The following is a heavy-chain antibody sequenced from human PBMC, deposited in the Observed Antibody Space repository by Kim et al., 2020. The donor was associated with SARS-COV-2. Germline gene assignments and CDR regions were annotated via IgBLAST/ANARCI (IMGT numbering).Heavy chain of an antibody. V-gene: IGHV1-18*01. D-gene: IGHD3-16*01. CDR2: ISAYNGNT. J-gene: IGHJ4*02. CDR1: GYTFTSYG. CDR3: ARAQESLFLGYYFDY. Sequence: ASVKVSCKASGYTFTSYGISWVRQAPGQGLEWMGWISAYNGNTNYAQKLQGRVTMTTDTSTSTAYMELRSLRSDDTAVYYCARAQESLFLGYYFDYWGQGTLVTVSS.